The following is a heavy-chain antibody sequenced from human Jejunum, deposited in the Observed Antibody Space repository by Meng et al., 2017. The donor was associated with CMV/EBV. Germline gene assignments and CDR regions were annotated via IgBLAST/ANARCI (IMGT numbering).Heavy chain of an antibody. CDR3: ARDANCGGDCYSDY. D-gene: IGHD2-21*01. CDR2: INRDGSYT. CDR1: GLTFSSYW. J-gene: IGHJ4*02. Sequence: GLTFSSYWMHWVRQAPGKGLVWVSRINRDGSYTSYGDSVKGRFTISRDNAKNTLYLQMNSLRAEDTAVYYCARDANCGGDCYSDYWGQGTLVTVSS. V-gene: IGHV3-74*01.